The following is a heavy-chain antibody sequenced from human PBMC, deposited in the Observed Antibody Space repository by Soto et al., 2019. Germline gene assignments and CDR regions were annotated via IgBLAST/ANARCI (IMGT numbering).Heavy chain of an antibody. CDR1: GFTFNSYI. CDR3: ARTQTTKAYMWDY. J-gene: IGHJ4*02. D-gene: IGHD1-1*01. Sequence: QEQLVESGGGVVQPGRSLRLSCSASGFTFNSYIMHWVRQAPGKGLEWVAIISNDGTNKYYGDSVKGRFTISRDNSKNTLYLQMNSLRDDATAVYYCARTQTTKAYMWDYWGQGTLVTVSS. V-gene: IGHV3-30-3*01. CDR2: ISNDGTNK.